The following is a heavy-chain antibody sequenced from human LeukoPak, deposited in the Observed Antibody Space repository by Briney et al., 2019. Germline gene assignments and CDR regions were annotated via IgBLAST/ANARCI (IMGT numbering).Heavy chain of an antibody. CDR3: AKDRGYEVVFDP. CDR1: GINFNTYA. V-gene: IGHV3-43*02. D-gene: IGHD5-12*01. J-gene: IGHJ5*02. Sequence: GGSLRLSCAASGINFNTYAMHWVRQAPGKGLEWVSLISGDGDRTSYADSVKGRFTISRDNDKNSLYLQMNSMRIEDTALYYCAKDRGYEVVFDPWGQGTLVAVSS. CDR2: ISGDGDRT.